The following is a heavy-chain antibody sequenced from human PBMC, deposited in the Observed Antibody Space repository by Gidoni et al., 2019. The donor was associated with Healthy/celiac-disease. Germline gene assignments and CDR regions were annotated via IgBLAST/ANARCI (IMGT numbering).Heavy chain of an antibody. J-gene: IGHJ4*02. D-gene: IGHD3-3*01. V-gene: IGHV3-73*02. CDR1: GFTFRCSA. CDR3: TRHAEEWLLGEDFDY. Sequence: EVQLVESGGGLVQRGGCLKLACAASGFTFRCSAMHWVRQASGKGLEWVGRIRSKANSYATAYAASVKGRFTISRDDSKNTAYLQMNSLKTEDTAVYYCTRHAEEWLLGEDFDYWGQGTLVTVSS. CDR2: IRSKANSYAT.